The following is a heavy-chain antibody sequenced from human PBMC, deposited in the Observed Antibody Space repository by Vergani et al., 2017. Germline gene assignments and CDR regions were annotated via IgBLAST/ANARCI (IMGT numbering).Heavy chain of an antibody. CDR1: GFTFSSYA. CDR2: ISYDGSNK. Sequence: QVQLVESGGGVVQPGRSLRLSCAASGFTFSSYAMHWVRQAPGKGLEWVAVISYDGSNKYYADSVKGRFTISRDNSKNTLYLQMNSLRAEDTAVYYCAKDKARAYDSSGYYYEPNWFDPWGQGTLVTVSS. D-gene: IGHD3-22*01. CDR3: AKDKARAYDSSGYYYEPNWFDP. V-gene: IGHV3-30-3*01. J-gene: IGHJ5*02.